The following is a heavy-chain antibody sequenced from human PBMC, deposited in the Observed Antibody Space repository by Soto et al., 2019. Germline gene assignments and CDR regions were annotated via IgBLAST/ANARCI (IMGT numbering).Heavy chain of an antibody. CDR3: ARGMVRERRAFDI. CDR2: ISSSSSYI. V-gene: IGHV3-21*01. J-gene: IGHJ3*02. CDR1: GFTFSSYS. D-gene: IGHD3-10*01. Sequence: GGSLRLSCAASGFTFSSYSMNWVRQAPGKGLEWVSSISSSSSYIYYADSVKGRFTISRDNAKNSLYLQMNSLRAEDTAVYYCARGMVRERRAFDIWGQGTMVTVSS.